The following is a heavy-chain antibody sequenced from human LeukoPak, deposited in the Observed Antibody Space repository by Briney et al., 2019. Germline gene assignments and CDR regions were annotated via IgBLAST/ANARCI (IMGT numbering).Heavy chain of an antibody. CDR2: ITSSSSYT. V-gene: IGHV3-21*01. CDR3: ARGSRLRLGELSF. Sequence: GGSLRLSCAASGFTFTTYWLGWVRQPPGKGLEWVSSITSSSSYTFYADSVKGRFTISRDNAKNSLYLQMNSLRAEDTAVYYCARGSRLRLGELSFWGQGTLVTVSS. J-gene: IGHJ4*02. CDR1: GFTFTTYW. D-gene: IGHD3-16*02.